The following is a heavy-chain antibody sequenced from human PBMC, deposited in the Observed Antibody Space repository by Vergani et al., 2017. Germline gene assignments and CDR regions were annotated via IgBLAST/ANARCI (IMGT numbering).Heavy chain of an antibody. CDR1: GFTFSSYS. D-gene: IGHD3-3*01. V-gene: IGHV3-48*04. CDR3: ARVVYDFWSGYYTLGYDAFDI. CDR2: ISSSSSTI. Sequence: EVQLVESGGGLVQPGGSLRLSCAASGFTFSSYSMNWVRQAPGKGLEWVSYISSSSSTIYYADSVKGRFTISRDNAKNSLYLQMNSLRAEDTAVYYCARVVYDFWSGYYTLGYDAFDIWGQGTMVTVSS. J-gene: IGHJ3*02.